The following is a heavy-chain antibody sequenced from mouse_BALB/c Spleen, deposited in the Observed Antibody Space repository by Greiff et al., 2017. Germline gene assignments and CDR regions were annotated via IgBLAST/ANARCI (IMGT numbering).Heavy chain of an antibody. CDR1: GFTFSSYA. Sequence: EVQGVESGGGLVKPGGSLKLSCAASGFTFSSYAMSWVRQSPEKRLEWVAEISSGSSTIYYADTVKGRFTISRDNPKNTLFLQMTSLRSEDTAMYYCAGGYDGVGYWGQGTLVTVSA. J-gene: IGHJ3*01. CDR3: AGGYDGVGY. D-gene: IGHD2-12*01. V-gene: IGHV5-9-4*01. CDR2: ISSGSSTI.